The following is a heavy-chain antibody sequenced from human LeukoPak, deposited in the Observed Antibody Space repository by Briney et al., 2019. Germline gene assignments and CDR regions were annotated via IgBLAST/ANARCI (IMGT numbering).Heavy chain of an antibody. V-gene: IGHV1-69*04. J-gene: IGHJ5*02. CDR2: IIPILGIA. Sequence: ASVKVSCKASGYTFTSYGIGWVRQAPGQGLEWMGRIIPILGIANYAQKFQGRVTITADKSTSTAYMELSSLRSEDTAVYYCARDPPERDEYQLLSNWFDPWGQGTLVTVSS. D-gene: IGHD2-2*01. CDR3: ARDPPERDEYQLLSNWFDP. CDR1: GYTFTSYG.